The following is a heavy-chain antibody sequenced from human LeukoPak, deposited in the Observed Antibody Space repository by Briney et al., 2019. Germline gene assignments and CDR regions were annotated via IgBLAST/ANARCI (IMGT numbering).Heavy chain of an antibody. D-gene: IGHD6-13*01. V-gene: IGHV4-34*01. J-gene: IGHJ4*02. Sequence: PSETLSLTCAVYGGSFSPYYWSWIRQPPGKGLEWIGEINHSGSTNYNPSLKSRVTISVDTSKNQFSLRLSSVTAADTAVYYCARLGYSSSWFYFDYWGQGTLVTVSS. CDR1: GGSFSPYY. CDR3: ARLGYSSSWFYFDY. CDR2: INHSGST.